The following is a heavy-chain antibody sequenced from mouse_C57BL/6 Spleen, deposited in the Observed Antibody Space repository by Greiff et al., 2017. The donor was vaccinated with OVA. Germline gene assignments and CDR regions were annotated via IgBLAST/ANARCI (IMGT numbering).Heavy chain of an antibody. Sequence: VKLQQPGAELVKPGASVKMSCKASGYTFTSYWITWVKQRPGQGLEWIGDIYPGSGSTNYNEKFKSKATLTVDTSSSTAYMQPSSLTSNASAFYYCARAMYGSSYYYAMDYWGQGTSVTVSS. J-gene: IGHJ4*01. D-gene: IGHD1-1*01. CDR3: ARAMYGSSYYYAMDY. V-gene: IGHV1-55*01. CDR2: IYPGSGST. CDR1: GYTFTSYW.